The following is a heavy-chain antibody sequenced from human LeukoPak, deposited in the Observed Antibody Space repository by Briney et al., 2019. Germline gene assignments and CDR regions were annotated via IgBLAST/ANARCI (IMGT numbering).Heavy chain of an antibody. Sequence: SETLSLTCTVSGGSVNYFYWGWIRQSPGKGREWIGYVYYSGTTNYNPSLKSRVTISVDTSKNQFSLRLRSATAADTAVYYCAREDPQTRVPEGMDVWGQGATVTVSS. J-gene: IGHJ6*02. V-gene: IGHV4-59*02. CDR3: AREDPQTRVPEGMDV. CDR1: GGSVNYFY. CDR2: VYYSGTT. D-gene: IGHD4/OR15-4a*01.